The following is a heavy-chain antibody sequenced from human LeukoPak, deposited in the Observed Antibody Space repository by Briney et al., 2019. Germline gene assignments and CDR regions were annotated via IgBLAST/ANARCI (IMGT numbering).Heavy chain of an antibody. J-gene: IGHJ4*02. CDR2: ISYDGSNK. Sequence: GGSLRLSCAASGFTFSSYAMHWVRQAPGKGLEWVAVISYDGSNKYYAGSVKGRFTISRDNSKNTLYLQMNSLRAEDTAVYYCARDPALRDYFDYWGQGTLVTVSS. CDR3: ARDPALRDYFDY. V-gene: IGHV3-30*04. CDR1: GFTFSSYA. D-gene: IGHD2-15*01.